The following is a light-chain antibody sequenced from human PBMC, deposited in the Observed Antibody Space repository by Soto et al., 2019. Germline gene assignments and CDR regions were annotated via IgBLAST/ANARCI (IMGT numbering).Light chain of an antibody. CDR3: QQYGSSPLYT. J-gene: IGKJ2*01. V-gene: IGKV3-20*01. CDR1: QSVSSSY. CDR2: GAS. Sequence: EIVLTQSPGTLSLSPGERATLSCRASQSVSSSYLVWYQQKPGQAPRLLIYGASSRATGIPDRFSGSGSGTDVTLTISRLEPEDLAVYYCQQYGSSPLYTFGQGTKLEI.